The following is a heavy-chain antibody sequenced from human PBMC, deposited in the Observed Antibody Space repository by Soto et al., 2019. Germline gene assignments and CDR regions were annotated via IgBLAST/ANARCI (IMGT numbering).Heavy chain of an antibody. V-gene: IGHV1-46*01. CDR1: GYTFTSYY. J-gene: IGHJ4*02. Sequence: QVQLVQSGAEVKKPGASVKVSCKASGYTFTSYYMHWVRQAPGQGLEWMGIINPSGGTTAYAQKFQGGVTISRDISKNTLYLQMNSLRAEDTAVYYCTADAATRGYWGQGTLVTVSS. D-gene: IGHD2-15*01. CDR2: INPSGGTT. CDR3: TADAATRGY.